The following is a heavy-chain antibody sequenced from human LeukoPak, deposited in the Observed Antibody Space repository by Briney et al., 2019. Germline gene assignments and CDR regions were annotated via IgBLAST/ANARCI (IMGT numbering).Heavy chain of an antibody. V-gene: IGHV4-39*07. Sequence: SETLSLTCTVSGGSISSSSYYWGWIRQPPGKGLEWIGSIYYSGSTYYNPSLKSRVTISVDTPKNQFSLKLSSVTAADTAVYYCARDSSGWGAFDIWGQGTMVTVSS. D-gene: IGHD6-19*01. J-gene: IGHJ3*02. CDR1: GGSISSSSYY. CDR2: IYYSGST. CDR3: ARDSSGWGAFDI.